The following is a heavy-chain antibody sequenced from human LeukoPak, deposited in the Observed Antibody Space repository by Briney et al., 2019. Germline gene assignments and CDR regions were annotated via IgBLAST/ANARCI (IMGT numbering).Heavy chain of an antibody. CDR3: ARGAPPIWGVLYYYDSSGLDY. CDR2: MNPNSGNT. D-gene: IGHD3-22*01. CDR1: GYTFTSYD. J-gene: IGHJ4*02. V-gene: IGHV1-8*01. Sequence: ASVKVSCKASGYTFTSYDINWVRQATGQGLEWMGWMNPNSGNTGYAQKFQGRVTMTRNTSISTAYMELSSLRSEDTAVYYCARGAPPIWGVLYYYDSSGLDYWGQGTLVTVSS.